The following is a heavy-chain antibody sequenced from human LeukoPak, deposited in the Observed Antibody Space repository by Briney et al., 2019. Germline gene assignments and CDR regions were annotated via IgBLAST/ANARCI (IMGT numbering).Heavy chain of an antibody. CDR1: GYTFTSYG. V-gene: IGHV1-18*01. D-gene: IGHD2-2*02. J-gene: IGHJ4*02. CDR3: ARKIPSYCSSTSCYTYFDY. CDR2: ISAYNGNT. Sequence: ASVKVSCKASGYTFTSYGISWVRQAPGQGLEWMGWISAYNGNTNYAQKLQGRVTMTTDTSTSTAYMELRSLRSDDTAVYYCARKIPSYCSSTSCYTYFDYWGQGTLVTVSS.